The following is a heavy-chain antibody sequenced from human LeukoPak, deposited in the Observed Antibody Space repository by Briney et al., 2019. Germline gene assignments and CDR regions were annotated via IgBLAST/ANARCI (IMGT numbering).Heavy chain of an antibody. J-gene: IGHJ3*02. CDR3: AGEFYYGSGGHSPI. V-gene: IGHV3-30-3*01. D-gene: IGHD3-10*01. Sequence: GGSLRLSCAASGFTSSSYAMHWVRQAPGKGLEWVAVISYDGSNKYYADSVKGRFTISRDNSKNTLYLQMNSLRAEDTAVYYCAGEFYYGSGGHSPIWGQGTMVTVSS. CDR1: GFTSSSYA. CDR2: ISYDGSNK.